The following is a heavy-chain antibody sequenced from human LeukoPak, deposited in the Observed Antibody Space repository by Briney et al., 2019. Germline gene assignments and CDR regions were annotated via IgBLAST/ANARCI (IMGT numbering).Heavy chain of an antibody. Sequence: GGSLRLSCAASGFTFNDHYMAWVRQSPGKGLEWVSYISSWGTIVHYADSVEGRFTLSRDNADNSLVLQMHSLRVEDTAMYYCARSKGDSGYFDYWGQGTLVTVSS. CDR2: ISSWGTIV. CDR3: ARSKGDSGYFDY. CDR1: GFTFNDHY. J-gene: IGHJ4*02. D-gene: IGHD3-16*01. V-gene: IGHV3-11*01.